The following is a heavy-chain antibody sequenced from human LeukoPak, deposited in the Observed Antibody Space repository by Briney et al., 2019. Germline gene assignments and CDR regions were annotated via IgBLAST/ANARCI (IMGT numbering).Heavy chain of an antibody. CDR1: GGSVTGYY. CDR3: VIGVGWQPDY. CDR2: IYKIGTT. D-gene: IGHD2-15*01. Sequence: SETLSLTCTAFGGSVTGYYLNWVRQPPGKGLEWIGHIYKIGTTNYNPSLKSRLTISADTSKNQFSLKLRSVTAADTAVYYCVIGVGWQPDYWGQGALVTVSS. V-gene: IGHV4-59*02. J-gene: IGHJ4*02.